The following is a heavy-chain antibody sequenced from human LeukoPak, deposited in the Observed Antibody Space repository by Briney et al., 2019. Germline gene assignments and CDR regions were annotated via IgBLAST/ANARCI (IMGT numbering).Heavy chain of an antibody. D-gene: IGHD1-1*01. CDR3: ARYCTFRTCSGTKFDS. CDR2: ISFSSATI. CDR1: GFTFSSYS. Sequence: PGGSLRLSCEASGFTFSSYSMNWVRQAPGKGLEWVSYISFSSATIHYADSVKGRFTISRDNAKNSLYLQLNSLRAEDTALYYCARYCTFRTCSGTKFDSWGQGTLVTVSS. J-gene: IGHJ4*02. V-gene: IGHV3-48*01.